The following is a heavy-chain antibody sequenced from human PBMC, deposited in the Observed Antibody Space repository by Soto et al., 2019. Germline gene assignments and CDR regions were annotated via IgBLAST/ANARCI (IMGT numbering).Heavy chain of an antibody. V-gene: IGHV1-18*01. CDR2: LSAYNGNT. Sequence: QVQLVQSGAEVKKPGASVKVSCKASGYTFTSYAISWVRQAPGQGLEWMGWLSAYNGNTKYAQKLQGRVTLTTDTSTSTAYMELRSLRSDDAAVYYCARDTAMALPDAWGQGTLVTVSS. CDR3: ARDTAMALPDA. CDR1: GYTFTSYA. D-gene: IGHD5-18*01. J-gene: IGHJ4*02.